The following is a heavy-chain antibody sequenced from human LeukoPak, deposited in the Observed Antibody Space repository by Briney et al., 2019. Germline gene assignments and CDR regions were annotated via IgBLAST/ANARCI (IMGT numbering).Heavy chain of an antibody. D-gene: IGHD2-21*02. Sequence: GSLRLSCAASVFTFSSYAMTWVRQAPGKGLEWVSAISGSGGSTYYADSVKGRFTISRDNSKNTLYLQMNSLRAEDTAVYYCAKVGRPTYCGGDCYTGLIDYWGQGTLVTVSS. CDR1: VFTFSSYA. CDR2: ISGSGGST. J-gene: IGHJ4*02. CDR3: AKVGRPTYCGGDCYTGLIDY. V-gene: IGHV3-23*01.